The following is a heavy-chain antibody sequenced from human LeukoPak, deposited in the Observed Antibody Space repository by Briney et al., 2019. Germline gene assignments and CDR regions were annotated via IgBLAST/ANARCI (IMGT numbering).Heavy chain of an antibody. Sequence: PSETLSLTCGVSGGSISNTNWWSWVRQPPGKGLEWIGEIYHSGSTNYNPSLKSRVTISVDKSKNQFSLKLSSVTAADTAVYYCARQRFSSGYYPFDYWGQGTLVTVSS. V-gene: IGHV4-4*02. J-gene: IGHJ4*02. D-gene: IGHD3-22*01. CDR2: IYHSGST. CDR1: GGSISNTNW. CDR3: ARQRFSSGYYPFDY.